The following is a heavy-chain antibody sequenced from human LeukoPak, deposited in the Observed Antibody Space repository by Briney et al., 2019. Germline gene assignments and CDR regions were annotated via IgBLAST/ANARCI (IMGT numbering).Heavy chain of an antibody. V-gene: IGHV1-46*01. Sequence: ASVKVSCKVSGYTLTELSMHWVRQAPGQGLEWMGIINPSGGSTSYAQKFQGRVTMTRDTSTSTVYMELSSLRSEDTAVYYCARDSRAAAGMWSYWGQGTLVTVSS. J-gene: IGHJ4*02. CDR2: INPSGGST. CDR1: GYTLTELS. D-gene: IGHD6-13*01. CDR3: ARDSRAAAGMWSY.